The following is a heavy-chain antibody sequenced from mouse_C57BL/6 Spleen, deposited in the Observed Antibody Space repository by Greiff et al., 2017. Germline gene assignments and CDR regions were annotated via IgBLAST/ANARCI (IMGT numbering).Heavy chain of an antibody. Sequence: VQLQQSGPELVKPGASVKISCKASGYTFTDYYMNWVKQSPGKSLEWIGDINPNNGGTSYNQKFKGKATLTVDTSSSTAYMELRSLTSEDSAVXYCERWDDGYWDYWGQGTSRTVSS. V-gene: IGHV1-26*01. CDR3: ERWDDGYWDY. CDR1: GYTFTDYY. J-gene: IGHJ2*02. CDR2: INPNNGGT. D-gene: IGHD2-3*01.